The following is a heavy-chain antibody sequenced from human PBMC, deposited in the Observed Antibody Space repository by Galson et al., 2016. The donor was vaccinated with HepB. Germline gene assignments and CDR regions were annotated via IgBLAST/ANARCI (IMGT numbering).Heavy chain of an antibody. CDR3: ATDRRSIFGAVTEYFQN. CDR1: GFTFTSYT. D-gene: IGHD3-3*01. V-gene: IGHV3-21*01. Sequence: SLRLSCAASGFTFTSYTMNWVRQAPGKGLEWVSSISSSTIYIYYADSVKGRVTISRDNAKNSLYLQMNSLRAQDTAVYYCATDRRSIFGAVTEYFQNWGQGTLVTGSS. J-gene: IGHJ1*01. CDR2: ISSSTIYI.